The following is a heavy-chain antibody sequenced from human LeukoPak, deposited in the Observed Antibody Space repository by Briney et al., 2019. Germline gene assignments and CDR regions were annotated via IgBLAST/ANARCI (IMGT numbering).Heavy chain of an antibody. V-gene: IGHV3-43*02. J-gene: IGHJ3*02. Sequence: GGSLRLSCAASGFTFDDYAMHWVRQAPGKGLEWVSLISGDGGSTYYADSVKGRFTISRDNSKNSLYLQMNSLRTEDTALYYCAKGHYYGPGGAFDIWGQGTMVTVSS. D-gene: IGHD3-10*01. CDR2: ISGDGGST. CDR3: AKGHYYGPGGAFDI. CDR1: GFTFDDYA.